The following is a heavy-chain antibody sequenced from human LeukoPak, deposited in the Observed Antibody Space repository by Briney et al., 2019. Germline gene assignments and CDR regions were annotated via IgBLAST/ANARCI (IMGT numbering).Heavy chain of an antibody. CDR1: GGSFSGYY. D-gene: IGHD6-19*01. V-gene: IGHV4-34*01. Sequence: SETLSLTCAVYGGSFSGYYWSWIRQPPGKGLGWIGEINHSGSTNYNPSLKSRVTISVDTSKNQFSLKLSSVTAADTAVYYCARGWAWGVISGWYLDYWGQGTLVTVSS. CDR3: ARGWAWGVISGWYLDY. CDR2: INHSGST. J-gene: IGHJ4*02.